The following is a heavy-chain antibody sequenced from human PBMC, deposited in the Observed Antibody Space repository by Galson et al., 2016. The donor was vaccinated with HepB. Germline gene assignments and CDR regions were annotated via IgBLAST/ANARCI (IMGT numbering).Heavy chain of an antibody. V-gene: IGHV3-30*09. D-gene: IGHD3-22*01. CDR3: ARGYYYDSSGYYSDF. CDR1: AFTFNNYA. Sequence: SLRLSCAVSAFTFNNYAMHWVRQAPGKGLEWVAFISYDGSNKYYSDSVKGRFAISRDNSRNTLSLQMNSLRAEETAVYYCARGYYYDSSGYYSDFWGQGTLVTVSS. J-gene: IGHJ4*02. CDR2: ISYDGSNK.